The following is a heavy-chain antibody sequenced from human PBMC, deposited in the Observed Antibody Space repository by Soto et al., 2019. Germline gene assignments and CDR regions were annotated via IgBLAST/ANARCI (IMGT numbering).Heavy chain of an antibody. CDR1: GFTFSNFG. J-gene: IGHJ4*02. Sequence: QVQVVESGGGVVQPGRSLRLSCVASGFTFSNFGMHWVRQAPGKGLEWVAVIWHDGKNKYYADSAEGRFTVSRDNSKTTLFLQMNSLTAEDTAVYYGARDPGQDEDMDYWGQGTLVTVSS. CDR2: IWHDGKNK. CDR3: ARDPGQDEDMDY. V-gene: IGHV3-33*02.